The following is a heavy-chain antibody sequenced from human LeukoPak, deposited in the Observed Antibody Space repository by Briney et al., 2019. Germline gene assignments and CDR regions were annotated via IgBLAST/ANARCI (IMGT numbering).Heavy chain of an antibody. CDR3: AKGDCSSTSCYWDY. Sequence: PGGSLRLSCAASGFTFSSYGMSWVRQAPGKGLEWVSAISGSGGSTYYADSVKGRFTISRDNSKNTLYLQMNSLRAEDTAVYYCAKGDCSSTSCYWDYWGQGTLVTVSS. CDR2: ISGSGGST. CDR1: GFTFSSYG. J-gene: IGHJ4*02. D-gene: IGHD2-2*01. V-gene: IGHV3-23*01.